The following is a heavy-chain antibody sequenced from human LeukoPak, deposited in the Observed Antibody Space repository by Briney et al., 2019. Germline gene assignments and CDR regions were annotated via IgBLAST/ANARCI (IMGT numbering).Heavy chain of an antibody. J-gene: IGHJ4*02. CDR3: ARECCADRDYYDSSGGFDY. CDR2: ISYDGSNK. V-gene: IGHV3-30*03. CDR1: GFTFSSYG. Sequence: GGSLRLSCAASGFTFSSYGMHWVRQAPGKGLEWVAVISYDGSNKYYADSVKGRFTISRDNSKNTLYLQMNSLRAEDTAVYYCARECCADRDYYDSSGGFDYWGQGTLVTVSS. D-gene: IGHD3-22*01.